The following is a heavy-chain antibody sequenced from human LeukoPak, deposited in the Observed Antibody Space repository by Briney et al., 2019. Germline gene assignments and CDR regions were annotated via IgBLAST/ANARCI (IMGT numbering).Heavy chain of an antibody. J-gene: IGHJ6*03. Sequence: GGSLRLSCAASRFSFSSFSMNWVRQAPGKGLEWVSSISSSSNYIYYADSVKGRFTISRDNAKNSLYLQMNSLRAEDTAVYYCARDQIQPTDTYYYYYYMDVWGKGTTVTVSS. V-gene: IGHV3-21*01. CDR1: RFSFSSFS. CDR2: ISSSSNYI. CDR3: ARDQIQPTDTYYYYYYMDV.